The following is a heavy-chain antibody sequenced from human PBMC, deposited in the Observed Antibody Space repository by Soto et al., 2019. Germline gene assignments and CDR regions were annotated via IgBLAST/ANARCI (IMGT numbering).Heavy chain of an antibody. CDR1: GGSISSGGYY. Sequence: SETLSLTCTVSGGSISSGGYYWSWIRQHPGKGLEWIGYIYYSGSTYYNPSLKSRVTISVDTSKNQFSLKLSSVTAADTAVYYCARDVGGDYVGMDVWGQGTTVTVSS. J-gene: IGHJ6*02. CDR2: IYYSGST. V-gene: IGHV4-31*03. CDR3: ARDVGGDYVGMDV.